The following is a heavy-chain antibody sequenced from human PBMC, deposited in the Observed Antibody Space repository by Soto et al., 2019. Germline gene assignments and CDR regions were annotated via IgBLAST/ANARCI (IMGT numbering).Heavy chain of an antibody. CDR3: AKDQDIVATILNY. CDR2: IKQDGSEK. V-gene: IGHV3-7*01. Sequence: PGGSLRLSCAASGFTFSSYWMSWVRQAPGKGLEWVANIKQDGSEKYYVDSVKGRFTISRDNAKNTLYLQMNSLRAEDTAVYYCAKDQDIVATILNYWGQGTLVTVSS. D-gene: IGHD5-12*01. J-gene: IGHJ4*02. CDR1: GFTFSSYW.